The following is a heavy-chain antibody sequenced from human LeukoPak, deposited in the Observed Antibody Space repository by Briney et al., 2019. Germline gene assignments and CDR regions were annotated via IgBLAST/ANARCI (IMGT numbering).Heavy chain of an antibody. CDR3: TRDTSGRYYSSFDY. CDR1: GFTIGDYA. Sequence: GGSLRLSCRTSGFTIGDYAMTWVRQAPGKGLEWVGFIRTKAYGGTTEYAASVKGRFTISRDDSKSIAYLQMNSLKTEDTAVYYCTRDTSGRYYSSFDYWGQGTLVTVSS. D-gene: IGHD3-22*01. V-gene: IGHV3-49*04. CDR2: IRTKAYGGTT. J-gene: IGHJ4*02.